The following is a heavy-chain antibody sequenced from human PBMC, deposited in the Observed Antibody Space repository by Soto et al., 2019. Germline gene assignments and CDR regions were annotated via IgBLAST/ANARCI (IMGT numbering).Heavy chain of an antibody. V-gene: IGHV4-30-4*01. CDR1: GGSISSGDYS. CDR3: ARTSGYDFGY. Sequence: SETLSLTCTVCGGSISSGDYSWIWIRQPPGKGLEWIGYIYYSGSTYYNPSLKSRVTISVDTSKNQFSLKLSSVTAADTAVYYCARTSGYDFGYWGQGTLVTGSS. D-gene: IGHD5-12*01. CDR2: IYYSGST. J-gene: IGHJ4*02.